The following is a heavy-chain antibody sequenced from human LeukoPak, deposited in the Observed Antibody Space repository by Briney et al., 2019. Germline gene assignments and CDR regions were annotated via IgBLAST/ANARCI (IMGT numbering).Heavy chain of an antibody. CDR3: ARGPPIQDDAEYFQH. CDR2: INPNSGGT. CDR1: GYTFTGYY. J-gene: IGHJ1*01. D-gene: IGHD1-1*01. Sequence: GASVKVSCKASGYTFTGYYMHWVRQAPGQGLEWMGWINPNSGGTNYAQKFQGWVTMTRDTSISTAYMELSRLRSDDTAVYYCARGPPIQDDAEYFQHWGQGTLVTVSS. V-gene: IGHV1-2*04.